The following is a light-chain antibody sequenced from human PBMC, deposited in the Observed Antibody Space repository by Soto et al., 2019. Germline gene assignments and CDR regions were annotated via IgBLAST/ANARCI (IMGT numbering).Light chain of an antibody. Sequence: QSVLAQPPSVSGSPGQSVTISCIGTSSDVGSYNRVSWYQQPPGTAPKLIIYEGYTRPSGVPDRFSASKSGNTASLTISGLQAEDEAVYYCNSYTISDTYVFGTGTRSPS. J-gene: IGLJ1*01. CDR1: SSDVGSYNR. V-gene: IGLV2-18*02. CDR2: EGY. CDR3: NSYTISDTYV.